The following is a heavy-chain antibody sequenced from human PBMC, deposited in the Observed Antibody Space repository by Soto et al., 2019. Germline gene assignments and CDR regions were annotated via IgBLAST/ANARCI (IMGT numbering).Heavy chain of an antibody. CDR1: GFTFSSYA. CDR3: ARATLYHYHYYGMDV. V-gene: IGHV3-30-3*01. J-gene: IGHJ6*02. D-gene: IGHD2-8*01. Sequence: GGSLRLSCAASGFTFSSYAMHWVRQAPGKGLEWVAVISYDGSNKYYADSVKGRFTISRDNSKNTLYLQMNSLRAEDTAVYYCARATLYHYHYYGMDVWGQRSTVTVSS. CDR2: ISYDGSNK.